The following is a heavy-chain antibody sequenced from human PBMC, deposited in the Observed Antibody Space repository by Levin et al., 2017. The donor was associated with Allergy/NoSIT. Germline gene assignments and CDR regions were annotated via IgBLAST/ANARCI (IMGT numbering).Heavy chain of an antibody. D-gene: IGHD6-13*01. J-gene: IGHJ6*02. CDR1: GGSIDSTTYY. Sequence: SSETLSLTCTVSGGSIDSTTYYWGWIRQPPGKGLEWIGCSYYSGATYYNPSLRSRVTISVDTSKNQFSLKLSSVTAADTAVYYCARRSPFGSSHMDVWGQGTTVTVSS. CDR3: ARRSPFGSSHMDV. CDR2: SYYSGAT. V-gene: IGHV4-39*01.